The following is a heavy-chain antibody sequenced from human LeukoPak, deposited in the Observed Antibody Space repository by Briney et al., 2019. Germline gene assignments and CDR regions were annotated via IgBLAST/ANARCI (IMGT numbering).Heavy chain of an antibody. D-gene: IGHD2-15*01. J-gene: IGHJ4*02. CDR2: IFGNGGSP. V-gene: IGHV3-23*01. CDR1: GFTFNSYA. CDR3: GKPTVGYSSGRYPGWPVDY. Sequence: PGGSLRLSRAASGFTFNSYAMYWVRQAPGKGLEWISGIFGNGGSPHYADSVKGRFTISRDNFQNTVYLQLGSLRVEDTAVYYCGKPTVGYSSGRYPGWPVDYWGQGALVTVSS.